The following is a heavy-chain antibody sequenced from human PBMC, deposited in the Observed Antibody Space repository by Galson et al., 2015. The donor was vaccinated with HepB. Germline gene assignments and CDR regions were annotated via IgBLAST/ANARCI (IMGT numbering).Heavy chain of an antibody. CDR2: IDWDDDK. J-gene: IGHJ4*02. CDR3: ARIRPQGSSLLAAAGHFDY. V-gene: IGHV2-70*01. CDR1: GFSLSTSGMC. Sequence: PALVKPTQTLTLTCTFSGFSLSTSGMCVSWIRQPPGKALEWLALIDWDDDKYYSTSLKTRLTISKDTSKNQVVLTMTNMDPVDTATYYCARIRPQGSSLLAAAGHFDYWGQGTLVTVSS. D-gene: IGHD6-13*01.